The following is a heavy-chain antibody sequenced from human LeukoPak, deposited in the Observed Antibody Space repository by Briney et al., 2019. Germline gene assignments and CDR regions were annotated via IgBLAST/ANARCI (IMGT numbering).Heavy chain of an antibody. CDR2: ISSSSSYI. D-gene: IGHD3-10*01. J-gene: IGHJ4*02. CDR1: GFIFSSYS. Sequence: GGSLRLSCAASGFIFSSYSMNWVRQAPGGGLEWVSSISSSSSYINYADSVRGRFTISRDNAKNSLYLQMSSLRAEDTAVYFCARTITMVRGARGTVDFWGQGTLVTVSS. V-gene: IGHV3-21*01. CDR3: ARTITMVRGARGTVDF.